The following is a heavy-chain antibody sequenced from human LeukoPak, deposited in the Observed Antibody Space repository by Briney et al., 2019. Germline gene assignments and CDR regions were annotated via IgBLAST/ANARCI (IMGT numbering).Heavy chain of an antibody. D-gene: IGHD6-19*01. V-gene: IGHV4-59*11. J-gene: IGHJ6*03. Sequence: SETLSLTCTVSGGSISSHYWSWIRQPPGKGLEWIGYIYYSGSTNYNPSLKSRVTISVDTSKNQFSLKLSSVTAADTAVYYCAVYAPKPEQWLAPFFSDYYYYMDVWGNGTTVTVSS. CDR1: GGSISSHY. CDR3: AVYAPKPEQWLAPFFSDYYYYMDV. CDR2: IYYSGST.